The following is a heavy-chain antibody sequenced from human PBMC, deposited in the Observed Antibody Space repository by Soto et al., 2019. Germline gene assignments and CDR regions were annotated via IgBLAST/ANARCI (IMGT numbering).Heavy chain of an antibody. V-gene: IGHV4-61*01. CDR1: GGSVSTDSYY. CDR3: AREVVPAAQFDY. J-gene: IGHJ4*02. Sequence: QEQLQESGPGLVKPSETLSLTCTVSGGSVSTDSYYWSWIRQFPGKGLEWIGSIHYSGSTNYNPSLKSRITISIDTSKNQFSLKLSSVTAADTAVYYCAREVVPAAQFDYWGQGTLVTVSS. CDR2: IHYSGST. D-gene: IGHD2-2*01.